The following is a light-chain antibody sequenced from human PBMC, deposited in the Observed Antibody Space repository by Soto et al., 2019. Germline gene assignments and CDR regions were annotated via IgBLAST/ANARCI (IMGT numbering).Light chain of an antibody. J-gene: IGKJ2*01. CDR1: HGVSSY. CDR2: GAS. V-gene: IGKV1-9*01. CDR3: QQVNNYPYT. Sequence: IQLTQSPSSLSASVGDRVTIACRASHGVSSYLAWYQQKPVKAPKRLIYGASTLQGGVPSRFSGSGSGTDFTLSISSLQPEDFATYYCQQVNNYPYTFGQGTKVDIK.